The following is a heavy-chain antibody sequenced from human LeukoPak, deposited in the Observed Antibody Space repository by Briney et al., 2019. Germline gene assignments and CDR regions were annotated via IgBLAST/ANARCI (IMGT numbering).Heavy chain of an antibody. J-gene: IGHJ1*01. D-gene: IGHD3-22*01. CDR3: ARAPSEIGGYYPEYFRH. V-gene: IGHV3-74*01. CDR1: GFTCSTYW. Sequence: GGSVRLSCAASGFTCSTYWMHWVRQAPGKGRVWVLRIKSDGSTNYTDSVKGRFTISADNAKNTVSQQMNSLRPEDTGVYYCARAPSEIGGYYPEYFRHWGQGHLVTVSS. CDR2: IKSDGST.